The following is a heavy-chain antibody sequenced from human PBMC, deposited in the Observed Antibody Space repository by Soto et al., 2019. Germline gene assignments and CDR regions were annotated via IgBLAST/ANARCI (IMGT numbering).Heavy chain of an antibody. CDR1: GGSISSGGYY. J-gene: IGHJ4*02. V-gene: IGHV4-31*03. CDR2: IYYSGST. Sequence: SETLSLTCTVSGGSISSGGYYWSWIRQHPGKGLEWIGYIYYSGSTYYNPSLKSRVTISVDTSKNQFSLKLSSVTAADTAVYYCASSRIAVAIAPTLFDYWGQGTLVTVSS. D-gene: IGHD6-19*01. CDR3: ASSRIAVAIAPTLFDY.